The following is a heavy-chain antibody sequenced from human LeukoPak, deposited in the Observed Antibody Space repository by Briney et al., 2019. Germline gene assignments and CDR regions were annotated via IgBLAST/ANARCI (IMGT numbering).Heavy chain of an antibody. Sequence: GGSLRLSCAASGFTFSSHAMNWVRQAPGKGLEWISSISTDSLTIKHADFVSGQFTISRDNAEHLLFLQMNSLRAEDTAVYYCARKAQTGSHSGPFDIWGQGTLVTVSS. J-gene: IGHJ3*02. CDR3: ARKAQTGSHSGPFDI. D-gene: IGHD1-26*01. CDR1: GFTFSSHA. CDR2: ISTDSLTI. V-gene: IGHV3-48*04.